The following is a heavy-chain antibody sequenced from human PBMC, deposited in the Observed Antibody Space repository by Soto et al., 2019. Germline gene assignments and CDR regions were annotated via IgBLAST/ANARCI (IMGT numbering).Heavy chain of an antibody. CDR3: ARGGYSSSWSRWDYYGMDV. D-gene: IGHD6-13*01. Sequence: ASVKVSCKASGYTFTSYGISWVRQAPGQGLEWMGWISAYNGNTNYAQKLQGRVTMTTDTSTSTAYMELRSLRSDDTAVYYCARGGYSSSWSRWDYYGMDVWGQGTTVTVSS. CDR2: ISAYNGNT. V-gene: IGHV1-18*04. CDR1: GYTFTSYG. J-gene: IGHJ6*02.